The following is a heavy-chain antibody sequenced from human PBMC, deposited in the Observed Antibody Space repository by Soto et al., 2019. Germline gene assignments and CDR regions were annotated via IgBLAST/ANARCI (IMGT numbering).Heavy chain of an antibody. V-gene: IGHV3-66*01. CDR3: ASLEYNWNDSFFDY. Sequence: GGSVRLSCAASGFTVSSNYMSWVRQAPGKGLEWVSVIYSGGSTYYADSVKGRFTISRDNSKNTLYLQMNSLRAEDTAVYYCASLEYNWNDSFFDYWGQGTLVTVSS. CDR1: GFTVSSNY. J-gene: IGHJ4*02. CDR2: IYSGGST. D-gene: IGHD1-20*01.